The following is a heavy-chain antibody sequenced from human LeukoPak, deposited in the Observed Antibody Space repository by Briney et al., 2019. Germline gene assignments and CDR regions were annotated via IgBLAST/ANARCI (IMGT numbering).Heavy chain of an antibody. J-gene: IGHJ6*02. CDR1: GGSISSSY. CDR2: IDNSVST. Sequence: SETLSLTCTVSGGSISSSYWSWVRQPPGKVLEWIEYIDNSVSTHYRPSLKRRVTISLDTPKGKVSLKLSSVTAADTAVYYCSRAPLYSGGSCWSIGYFYSMDVWVQGTTVTVSS. CDR3: SRAPLYSGGSCWSIGYFYSMDV. D-gene: IGHD6-19*01. V-gene: IGHV4-59*01.